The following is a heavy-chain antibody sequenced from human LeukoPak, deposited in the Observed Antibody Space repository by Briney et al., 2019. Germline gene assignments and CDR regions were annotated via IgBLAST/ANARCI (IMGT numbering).Heavy chain of an antibody. J-gene: IGHJ6*02. V-gene: IGHV1-69*04. D-gene: IGHD1-26*01. CDR3: ARGGGGGSPYGMDV. CDR2: IIPILGIA. CDR1: GYTFTSYD. Sequence: SVKVSCKASGYTFTSYDINWVRQAPGQGLEWMGRIIPILGIANYAQKFQGRVTITADKSTSTTYMELSSLRSEDTAVYYCARGGGGGSPYGMDVWGQGTTVTVSS.